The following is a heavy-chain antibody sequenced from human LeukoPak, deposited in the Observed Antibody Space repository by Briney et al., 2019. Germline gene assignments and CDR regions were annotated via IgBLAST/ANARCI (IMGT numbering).Heavy chain of an antibody. J-gene: IGHJ4*02. CDR1: GGSFSGYY. CDR3: ARLRTLWFGELGYYFDY. V-gene: IGHV4-34*01. D-gene: IGHD3-10*01. CDR2: INHSGST. Sequence: SETLSLTCAVYGGSFSGYYWSWIRQPPGKGLEWIGEINHSGSTNYNPSLKSRVTISVDTSKNQFSLKLSSVTAADTAVYYCARLRTLWFGELGYYFDYWGQGTLVTVSS.